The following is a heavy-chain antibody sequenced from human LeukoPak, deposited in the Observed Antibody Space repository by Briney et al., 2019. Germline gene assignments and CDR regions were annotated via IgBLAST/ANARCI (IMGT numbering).Heavy chain of an antibody. V-gene: IGHV1-69*01. CDR1: GGTFSSYA. CDR2: IIPIFGTA. J-gene: IGHJ4*02. Sequence: ASVKVSCKASGGTFSSYAISWVRQAPGQGLEWMGGIIPIFGTANYAQKFQGRVTITADESTSTAYMELSSLRSEDTAVYYCARGPYDSSGYYQFDYWGQGTLVTVSS. D-gene: IGHD3-22*01. CDR3: ARGPYDSSGYYQFDY.